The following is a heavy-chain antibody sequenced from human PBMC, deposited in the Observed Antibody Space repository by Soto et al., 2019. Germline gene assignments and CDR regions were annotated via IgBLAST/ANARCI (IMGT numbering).Heavy chain of an antibody. Sequence: GGSRRLSCAASGFTFSSYAMSWVRQAPGKGLEWVSGINGGGDSTYFADSVRGRFTISRDNSKNTLFLQMTSMRAEDTAVYYCARGWTFDLWGQGTLVTVSS. CDR2: INGGGDST. J-gene: IGHJ4*02. CDR3: ARGWTFDL. V-gene: IGHV3-23*01. D-gene: IGHD1-1*01. CDR1: GFTFSSYA.